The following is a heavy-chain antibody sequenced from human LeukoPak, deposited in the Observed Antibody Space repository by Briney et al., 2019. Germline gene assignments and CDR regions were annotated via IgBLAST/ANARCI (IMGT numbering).Heavy chain of an antibody. CDR1: GFTFSCYW. J-gene: IGHJ5*02. CDR2: IKSDGSST. Sequence: GSLRLSFAASGFTFSCYWMHWVRQAPGKGLVWVSRIKSDGSSTTYADSVKGRFTVSRDNAKNTLYLQMNSLRAEDTAVYYCVRSDWFDPWGQGTLVTVSS. CDR3: VRSDWFDP. V-gene: IGHV3-74*03.